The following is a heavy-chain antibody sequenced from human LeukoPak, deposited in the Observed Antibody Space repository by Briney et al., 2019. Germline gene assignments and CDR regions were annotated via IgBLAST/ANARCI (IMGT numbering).Heavy chain of an antibody. J-gene: IGHJ4*02. CDR1: GYMFSNYW. V-gene: IGHV5-51*01. CDR3: ARQTSSSSRVDF. Sequence: GESLKISCKGSGYMFSNYWIGWVRQMPGKRLEWMGTIYPGDSDTTYSPSLQGQVTISADKSISTAYLQWNSLKASDTAMYFCARQTSSSSRVDFWGQGTLVTVSS. D-gene: IGHD6-6*01. CDR2: IYPGDSDT.